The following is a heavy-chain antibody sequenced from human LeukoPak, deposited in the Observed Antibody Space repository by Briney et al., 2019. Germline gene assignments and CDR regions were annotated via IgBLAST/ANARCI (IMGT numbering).Heavy chain of an antibody. J-gene: IGHJ4*02. CDR3: AKTGDYRGGLDY. V-gene: IGHV4-39*07. CDR2: IYYSGST. D-gene: IGHD4-11*01. CDR1: GGSISSSSYY. Sequence: PSETLSLTCTVSGGSISSSSYYWGWIRQPPGKGLEWIGSIYYSGSTYYNPSLKSRVTISVDTSKNQFSLKLSSVTAADTAVYYCAKTGDYRGGLDYWGQGTLVTVSS.